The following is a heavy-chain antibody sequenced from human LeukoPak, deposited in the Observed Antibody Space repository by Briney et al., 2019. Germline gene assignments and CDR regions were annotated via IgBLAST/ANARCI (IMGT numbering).Heavy chain of an antibody. CDR2: IKQSGSKK. CDR1: GFTFSSYC. J-gene: IGHJ4*02. Sequence: PGGSLRLSCAASGFTFSSYCMSWVRQAPGKGLEWVANIKQSGSKKYYADSVKGRFTISRDNAKHSLYLQMNSLRAEDTAVYYCARDYEYVEITAPLFDYWGQGTLVTVSS. CDR3: ARDYEYVEITAPLFDY. V-gene: IGHV3-7*01. D-gene: IGHD3-16*01.